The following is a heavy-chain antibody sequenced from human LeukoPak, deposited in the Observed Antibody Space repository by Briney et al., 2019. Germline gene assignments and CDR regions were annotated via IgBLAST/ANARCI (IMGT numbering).Heavy chain of an antibody. V-gene: IGHV1-69*04. D-gene: IGHD1-26*01. CDR3: ARIAVGATKGDY. Sequence: GASVKVSCKASGGTFSSYAISWVRQAPGQGLEWMGRIIPILGIANYAQKFQGRVTITADKSTSTAYMELSSPRSEDTAVYYCARIAVGATKGDYWGQGTLVTVSS. CDR1: GGTFSSYA. CDR2: IIPILGIA. J-gene: IGHJ4*02.